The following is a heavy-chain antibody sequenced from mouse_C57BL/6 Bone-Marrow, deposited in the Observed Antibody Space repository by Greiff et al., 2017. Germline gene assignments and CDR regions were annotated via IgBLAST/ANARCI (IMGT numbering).Heavy chain of an antibody. Sequence: EVKLMESGGGLVKPGGSLKLSCAASGFTFSDYGMHWVRQAPEKGLEWVAYISSGSSTIYYADTVKGRFTISRDNAKNTLFLQMTSLRSEDTAMYYRARWASTVVATRYFDVWGTGTTVTVSS. J-gene: IGHJ1*03. D-gene: IGHD1-1*01. V-gene: IGHV5-17*01. CDR2: ISSGSSTI. CDR1: GFTFSDYG. CDR3: ARWASTVVATRYFDV.